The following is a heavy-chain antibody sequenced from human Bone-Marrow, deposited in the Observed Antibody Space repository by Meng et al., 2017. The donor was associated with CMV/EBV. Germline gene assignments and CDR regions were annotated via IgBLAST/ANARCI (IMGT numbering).Heavy chain of an antibody. Sequence: VQLREPGPGLVKPSETLSLTCTVSGGSISSYYWSWIRQPAGKGLEWIGRIYTSGSTNYNPSLKSRVTMSVDTSKNQFSLKLSSVTAADTAVYYCARGDLAPLDETYYFDYWGQGTLVTVSS. J-gene: IGHJ4*02. CDR1: GGSISSYY. CDR2: IYTSGST. CDR3: ARGDLAPLDETYYFDY. D-gene: IGHD2-21*02. V-gene: IGHV4-4*07.